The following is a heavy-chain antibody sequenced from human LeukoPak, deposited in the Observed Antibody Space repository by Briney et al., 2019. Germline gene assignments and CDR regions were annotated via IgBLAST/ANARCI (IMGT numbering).Heavy chain of an antibody. J-gene: IGHJ4*02. CDR1: GYTFTSYG. Sequence: ASVKVSCKASGYTFTSYGVSWVRQAPGQGLEGMGWISAYNGNTNYAQKLQGRVTMTTDTSTSTAYVELRSRRSDDTAVYYCARDWNGLGYCSGGSCYSNYWGQGTLVTVSS. V-gene: IGHV1-18*01. D-gene: IGHD2-15*01. CDR3: ARDWNGLGYCSGGSCYSNY. CDR2: ISAYNGNT.